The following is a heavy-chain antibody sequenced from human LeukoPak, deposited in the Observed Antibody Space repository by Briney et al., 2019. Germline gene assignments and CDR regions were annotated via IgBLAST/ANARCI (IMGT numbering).Heavy chain of an antibody. V-gene: IGHV1-3*01. J-gene: IGHJ4*02. CDR1: GYTFTNHA. Sequence: ASVKVSCKASGYTFTNHAMHWVRQAPGQGLEWMGWINAADGNTKYSQKFQGRVTITADESTSTAYMELSSLRSEDTAIYYCASPVKYYDTWSGYPPFDYWGQGTLVTVSS. D-gene: IGHD3-3*01. CDR2: INAADGNT. CDR3: ASPVKYYDTWSGYPPFDY.